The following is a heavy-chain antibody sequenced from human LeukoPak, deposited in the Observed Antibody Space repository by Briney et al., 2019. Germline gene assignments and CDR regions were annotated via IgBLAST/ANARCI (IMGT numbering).Heavy chain of an antibody. CDR3: ARDSRARGYQLLYPDY. CDR2: ISYDGSNK. Sequence: GGSLRLSCVVSGFTFSSYAMHWVRQAPGKGLEWVAVISYDGSNKYYADSVKGRFTISRDNSKNTLYLQMNSLRAEDTAVYYCARDSRARGYQLLYPDYWGQGTLVTVSS. J-gene: IGHJ4*02. CDR1: GFTFSSYA. V-gene: IGHV3-30-3*01. D-gene: IGHD2-2*02.